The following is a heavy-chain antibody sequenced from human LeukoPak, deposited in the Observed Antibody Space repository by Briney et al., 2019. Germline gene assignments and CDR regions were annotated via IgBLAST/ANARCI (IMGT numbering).Heavy chain of an antibody. Sequence: HTGGSLRLSCAASGFTFSSYGMHWVRQAPGKGLEWAAVISYDGSNKYYADSVKGRFTISRDNSKNTLYLQMNSLRAEDTAVYYCANKGYDSSGYHKGVFDYWGQGTLVTVSS. J-gene: IGHJ4*02. CDR1: GFTFSSYG. CDR3: ANKGYDSSGYHKGVFDY. D-gene: IGHD3-22*01. CDR2: ISYDGSNK. V-gene: IGHV3-30*18.